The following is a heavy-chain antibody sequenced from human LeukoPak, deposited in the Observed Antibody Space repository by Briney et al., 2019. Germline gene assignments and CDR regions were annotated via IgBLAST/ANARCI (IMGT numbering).Heavy chain of an antibody. CDR1: GGSIRNDNYY. V-gene: IGHV4-39*02. CDR3: ATQGWYGHYFDY. J-gene: IGHJ4*02. Sequence: PSETLSLTCTVSGGSIRNDNYYWGWIRQPPGKGLEWVGSIYYSGSTYYNPSLKSRVTISIDTSKNHFSLKPSSVTAADTAVYYCATQGWYGHYFDYWGQGTLVTASS. CDR2: IYYSGST. D-gene: IGHD6-19*01.